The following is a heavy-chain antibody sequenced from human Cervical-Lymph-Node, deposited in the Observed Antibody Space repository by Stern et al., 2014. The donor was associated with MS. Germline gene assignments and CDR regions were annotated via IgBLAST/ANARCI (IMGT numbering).Heavy chain of an antibody. Sequence: VQLVESGGGVVQPGGSLRLSCVASGFTFTTSGMHWVRQAPGKGLDWVAVISYTGSNPYYGDSVKGRFTISRDNSKNTVYLQMNSLRPEDTAVYYCANAAALSCRSPSCYKAFEYWGQGILVTVSS. CDR3: ANAAALSCRSPSCYKAFEY. CDR2: ISYTGSNP. CDR1: GFTFTTSG. J-gene: IGHJ4*02. D-gene: IGHD2-2*02. V-gene: IGHV3-30*18.